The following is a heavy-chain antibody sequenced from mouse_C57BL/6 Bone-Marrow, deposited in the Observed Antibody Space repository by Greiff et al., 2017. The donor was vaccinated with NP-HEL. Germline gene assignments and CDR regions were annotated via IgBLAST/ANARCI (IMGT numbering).Heavy chain of an antibody. J-gene: IGHJ1*03. Sequence: QVQLQQPGAELVKPGASVKLSCKASGYTFTSYWMHWVKQRPGQGLEWIGMIHPNSGSTNYNEKFKSKATLTVDKPSSTAYMQLSSLTSEDSAVYYCARYYYGSRGWYFDVWGTGTTVTVSS. CDR3: ARYYYGSRGWYFDV. CDR2: IHPNSGST. CDR1: GYTFTSYW. D-gene: IGHD1-1*01. V-gene: IGHV1-64*01.